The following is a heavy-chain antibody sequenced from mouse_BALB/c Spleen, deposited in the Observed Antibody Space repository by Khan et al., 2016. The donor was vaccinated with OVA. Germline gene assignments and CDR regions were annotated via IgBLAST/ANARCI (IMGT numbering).Heavy chain of an antibody. V-gene: IGHV9-4*02. CDR1: GYTFTTAG. J-gene: IGHJ4*01. CDR2: INTHSGVP. Sequence: QIQLVQSGPELKKPGETVRISCKASGYTFTTAGMQWVQKMPGKGLEWIGWINTHSGVPYYAEDFKGRFAFSLDTSASTAYLQITNLKNEDTATYFCARGRAAYYRNDGGAMEYWGQGTSVTVSS. CDR3: ARGRAAYYRNDGGAMEY. D-gene: IGHD2-14*01.